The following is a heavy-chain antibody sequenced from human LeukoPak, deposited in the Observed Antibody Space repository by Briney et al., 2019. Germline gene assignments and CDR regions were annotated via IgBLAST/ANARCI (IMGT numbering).Heavy chain of an antibody. Sequence: ASVTVSCTASGYTFSTYYLNWARQAPGQGLEWMGKIYPTSGSAYYAQKFQGRVTMTRDTSTSTVYMEMSSLRSEDTAVYYCAGALGYCTVSSCPGMDVWGQGTTVTVSS. CDR1: GYTFSTYY. D-gene: IGHD2-8*02. V-gene: IGHV1-46*01. J-gene: IGHJ6*02. CDR3: AGALGYCTVSSCPGMDV. CDR2: IYPTSGSA.